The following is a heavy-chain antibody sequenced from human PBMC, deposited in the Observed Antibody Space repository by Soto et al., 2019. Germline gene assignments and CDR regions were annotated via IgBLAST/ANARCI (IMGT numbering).Heavy chain of an antibody. CDR3: ARDSPSPYCISTSCYAFGWFDP. CDR2: ISYDGSNK. V-gene: IGHV3-30-3*01. Sequence: QVQLVESGGGVVQPGRSLRLSCAASGFTFSSYAMHWVRQAPGKGLEWVAVISYDGSNKYYADSVKGRFTISRDNSKNTLYLQMNSLRAEDTAVYYCARDSPSPYCISTSCYAFGWFDPWGQGTLVTVSS. D-gene: IGHD2-2*01. J-gene: IGHJ5*02. CDR1: GFTFSSYA.